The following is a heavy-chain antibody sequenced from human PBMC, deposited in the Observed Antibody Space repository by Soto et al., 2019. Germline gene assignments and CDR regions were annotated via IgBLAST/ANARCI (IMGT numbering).Heavy chain of an antibody. CDR2: IWYDGGNK. D-gene: IGHD6-19*01. V-gene: IGHV3-33*01. Sequence: QVQLVESGGGVVQPGRSLRLSCAASAFNFSSYVMHWVRQAPGKGLEWVAVIWYDGGNKYYANSVKGSFTISRDNSKNTLYLQMNSLRAEDTAVYYCARDGQWLPRDGLRSSYYFDYWGQGTLVTVSS. J-gene: IGHJ4*02. CDR1: AFNFSSYV. CDR3: ARDGQWLPRDGLRSSYYFDY.